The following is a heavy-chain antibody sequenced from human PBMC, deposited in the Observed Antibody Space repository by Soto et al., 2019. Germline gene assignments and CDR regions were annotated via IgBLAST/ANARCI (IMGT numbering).Heavy chain of an antibody. Sequence: SETLSLTCAVSSGSISSSNWWSWVRQPPGKGLEWIGEIYHSGSTNYNPSLKSRVTISVDKSKNQFSLKLSSVTAADTAVYYCARVYGSGSYYNDPWFDPWGQGTLVTVSS. CDR1: SGSISSSNW. D-gene: IGHD3-10*01. J-gene: IGHJ5*02. V-gene: IGHV4-4*02. CDR3: ARVYGSGSYYNDPWFDP. CDR2: IYHSGST.